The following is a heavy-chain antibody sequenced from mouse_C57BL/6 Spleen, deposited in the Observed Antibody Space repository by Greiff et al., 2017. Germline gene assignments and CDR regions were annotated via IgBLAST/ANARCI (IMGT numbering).Heavy chain of an antibody. CDR3: ARDGATGETFAY. V-gene: IGHV7-1*01. CDR1: GFTFSDFY. J-gene: IGHJ3*01. Sequence: EVQRVESGGGLVQSGRSLRLSCATSGFTFSDFYMEWVRQAPGKGLEWIAASRNKANDYTTEYSASVKGRFIVSRDTSQSILYLQMNALRAEDTAIYYCARDGATGETFAYWGQGTLVTVSA. CDR2: SRNKANDYTT. D-gene: IGHD3-1*01.